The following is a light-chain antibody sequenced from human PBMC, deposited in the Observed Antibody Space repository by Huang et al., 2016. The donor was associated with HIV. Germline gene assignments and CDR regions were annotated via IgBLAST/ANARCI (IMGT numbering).Light chain of an antibody. Sequence: MTQSPSSLSASVGDRVTITCRASQSIDTSLNWYQQKPGKAPKLLIYAASILQSGVPSRFSGSGSGTDFTLTISSLQPEDFATFYCQQSYSTPLTFGGGTKVEIK. J-gene: IGKJ4*01. CDR1: QSIDTS. CDR2: AAS. CDR3: QQSYSTPLT. V-gene: IGKV1-39*01.